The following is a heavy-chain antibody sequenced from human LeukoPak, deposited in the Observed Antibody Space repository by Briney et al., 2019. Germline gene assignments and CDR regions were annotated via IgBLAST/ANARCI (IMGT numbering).Heavy chain of an antibody. V-gene: IGHV3-53*01. D-gene: IGHD6-6*01. CDR3: ARALESIAQGTFGY. J-gene: IGHJ4*02. CDR1: GFTVSSNY. CDR2: IYTGGDT. Sequence: PGGSLRLSCTASGFTVSSNYMSWVRQPPGKGLEWVSVIYTGGDTSYADSVKGRFTISRDNSKNTLYLQMNSLRAEDTAVYYCARALESIAQGTFGYWGQGTLVTVSS.